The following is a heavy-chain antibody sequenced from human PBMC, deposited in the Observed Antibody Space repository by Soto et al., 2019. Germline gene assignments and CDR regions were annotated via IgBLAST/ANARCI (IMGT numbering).Heavy chain of an antibody. D-gene: IGHD1-20*01. CDR3: VKDRMAYNSVWDPFDI. V-gene: IGHV3-23*01. Sequence: GSLRLSCAASGFTFYSYALSWVRQAPGKGLEWVSTIGSVGGDTYYADSVKGRFTISRDDSKNTLLLQMNSLRAEDTAVYYCVKDRMAYNSVWDPFDIWGQGTMVTVSS. CDR1: GFTFYSYA. CDR2: IGSVGGDT. J-gene: IGHJ3*02.